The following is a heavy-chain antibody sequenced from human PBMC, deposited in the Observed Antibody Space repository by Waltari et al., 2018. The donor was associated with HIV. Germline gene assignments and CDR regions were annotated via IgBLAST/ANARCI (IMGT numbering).Heavy chain of an antibody. CDR1: GYNLTELS. Sequence: QVQLIQSGAEVKKPGASVKVSCKVFGYNLTELSMHWVRQAPGKGLEWMGGFDPEDDETIYAQKFQGRVTMTEDTSTDSAYMELSSLTSEDTAVYYCATGGGTTSIQLYDLDVWGQGTTVTVSS. CDR2: FDPEDDET. CDR3: ATGGGTTSIQLYDLDV. J-gene: IGHJ6*02. V-gene: IGHV1-24*01. D-gene: IGHD1-26*01.